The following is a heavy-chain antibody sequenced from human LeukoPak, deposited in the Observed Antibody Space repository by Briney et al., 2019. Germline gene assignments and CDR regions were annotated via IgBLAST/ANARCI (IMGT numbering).Heavy chain of an antibody. J-gene: IGHJ4*02. V-gene: IGHV3-7*03. D-gene: IGHD1-26*01. Sequence: PGGSLRLSCAASGFTFSNYWMNWVRQAPGKGLEWVANIKQDGSEKYYVDSVKGRFTISRDDSRNTLYLQMNSLRGDDTAVYYCAKDVGKWESLHFFDYWGQGTLVTVSS. CDR1: GFTFSNYW. CDR3: AKDVGKWESLHFFDY. CDR2: IKQDGSEK.